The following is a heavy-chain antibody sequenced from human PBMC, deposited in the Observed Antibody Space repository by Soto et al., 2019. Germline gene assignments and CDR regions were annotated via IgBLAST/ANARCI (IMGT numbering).Heavy chain of an antibody. V-gene: IGHV1-24*01. J-gene: IGHJ4*02. D-gene: IGHD3-10*01. CDR2: FDPEDGET. CDR3: ATEGPMVRGANYLDY. CDR1: GYTLTELS. Sequence: ASVKVSCKVSGYTLTELSMHWVRQAPGKGLEWMGGFDPEDGETIYAQKFQGRVTMTEDTSTDTAYMELSSLRSEDTAVYYCATEGPMVRGANYLDYWGQGTLVTVSS.